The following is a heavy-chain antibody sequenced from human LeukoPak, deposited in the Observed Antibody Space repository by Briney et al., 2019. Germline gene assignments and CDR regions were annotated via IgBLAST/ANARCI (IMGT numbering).Heavy chain of an antibody. V-gene: IGHV1-2*02. CDR3: ARGRVLRYFDWLVEFDY. CDR1: GYTFTGYY. J-gene: IGHJ4*02. Sequence: ASVKVSCKASGYTFTGYYMHWVRQAPGQGLEWMGWINPNSGGTNYAQKFQGRVTMTRDTSISTAYMELSRLRSDDTAVYYCARGRVLRYFDWLVEFDYWGQGTLVTVSS. D-gene: IGHD3-9*01. CDR2: INPNSGGT.